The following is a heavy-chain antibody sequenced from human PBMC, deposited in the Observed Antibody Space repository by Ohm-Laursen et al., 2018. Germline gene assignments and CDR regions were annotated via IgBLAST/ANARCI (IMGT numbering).Heavy chain of an antibody. Sequence: GSLRLSCTASGFTFSSHDMHWVRQAPGKGLEWVARMRSKGYNDVTAHAASVEGRFTISRDDSKNTAYLQMNSLKIEDTAVYYCTTIDDDRRAVDYWGQGTLVTVSS. J-gene: IGHJ4*02. CDR1: GFTFSSHD. CDR3: TTIDDDRRAVDY. CDR2: MRSKGYNDVT. D-gene: IGHD3-22*01. V-gene: IGHV3-73*01.